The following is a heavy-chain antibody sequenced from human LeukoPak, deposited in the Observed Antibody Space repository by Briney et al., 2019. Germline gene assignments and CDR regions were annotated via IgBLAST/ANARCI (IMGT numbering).Heavy chain of an antibody. V-gene: IGHV7-4-1*02. Sequence: GASVKVSCKASGYTFTSYAMNWVRQAPGQGLEWMGLINTNTGNPTYAQGFTGRFVFSLDTSVSTAYLQISSLKAEDTAVYYCARINYDFWSGYYSPTPDYWGQGTLVTVSS. CDR2: INTNTGNP. CDR1: GYTFTSYA. J-gene: IGHJ4*02. D-gene: IGHD3-3*01. CDR3: ARINYDFWSGYYSPTPDY.